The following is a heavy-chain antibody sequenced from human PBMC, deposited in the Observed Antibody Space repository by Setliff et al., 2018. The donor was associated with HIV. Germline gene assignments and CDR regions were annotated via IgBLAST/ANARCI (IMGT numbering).Heavy chain of an antibody. J-gene: IGHJ3*02. Sequence: ASVKVSCKASGYTFTDYYIHWVRQAPGQGLEWMGWINSASGGTNYAQNFQGRVTVTRDTSINTAYVELNSLKSDDTAVYYCGRDYLHVFDIWGQGTMVTVSS. V-gene: IGHV1-2*02. CDR1: GYTFTDYY. CDR3: GRDYLHVFDI. CDR2: INSASGGT.